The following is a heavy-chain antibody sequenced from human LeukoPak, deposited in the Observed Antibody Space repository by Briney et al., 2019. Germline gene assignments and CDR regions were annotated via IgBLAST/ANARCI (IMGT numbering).Heavy chain of an antibody. CDR3: VRHCYASGSDPLCYFDY. V-gene: IGHV4-34*01. CDR1: GGSFSGYY. CDR2: INHSGST. J-gene: IGHJ4*02. D-gene: IGHD3-10*01. Sequence: KSSETLSLTCAVYGGSFSGYYWSWIRQPPGKGLEWIGEINHSGSTNYNPSLKSRVTISVDTSKNQFSLKVSSVTAADTAVYYCVRHCYASGSDPLCYFDYWGQGTLVTVSS.